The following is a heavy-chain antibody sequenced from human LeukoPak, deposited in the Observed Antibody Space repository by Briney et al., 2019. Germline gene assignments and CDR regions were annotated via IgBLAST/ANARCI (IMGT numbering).Heavy chain of an antibody. CDR3: ARRYTMVAKNWYFDL. CDR1: GYTFTSYG. Sequence: ASVKVSCKASGYTFTSYGISWVQQAPGQGLEWMGWISAYNGNTNYAQKLQGRVTMTTDTSTSTAYMELRSLRSDDTAVYYCARRYTMVAKNWYFDLWGRGTLVTVSS. J-gene: IGHJ2*01. CDR2: ISAYNGNT. D-gene: IGHD3-10*01. V-gene: IGHV1-18*01.